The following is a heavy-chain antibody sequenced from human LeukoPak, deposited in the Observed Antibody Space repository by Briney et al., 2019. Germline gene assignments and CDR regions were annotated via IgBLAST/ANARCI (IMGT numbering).Heavy chain of an antibody. CDR1: GFTFSSYA. J-gene: IGHJ4*02. Sequence: GGSLRLSCAASGFTFSSYAMSWVRQAPGKGLEWVSAISGSGGSTYYADSVKGRFTISRDNSKSTLYLDINNLRTEDTAIYYCAKDRDSNWYPYFEYWGQGTLITVSS. CDR3: AKDRDSNWYPYFEY. CDR2: ISGSGGST. V-gene: IGHV3-23*01. D-gene: IGHD4-11*01.